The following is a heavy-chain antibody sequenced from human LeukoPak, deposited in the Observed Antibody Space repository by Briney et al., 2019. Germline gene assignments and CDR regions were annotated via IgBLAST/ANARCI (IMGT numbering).Heavy chain of an antibody. CDR3: AKGLDASGTYSPNWFDP. Sequence: GGSLRLSCAVSGFTFDDCDMHWVRQAPGKGLEWVSFISGNGVSRFYADSVKGRFTISRDNSKNSLYLQMNSLRTEDTALYYRAKGLDASGTYSPNWFDPWGQGTLVTVSS. CDR1: GFTFDDCD. J-gene: IGHJ5*02. CDR2: ISGNGVSR. D-gene: IGHD3-10*01. V-gene: IGHV3-43*02.